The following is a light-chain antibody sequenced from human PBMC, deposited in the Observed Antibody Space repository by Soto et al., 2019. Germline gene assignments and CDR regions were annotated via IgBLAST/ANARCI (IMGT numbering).Light chain of an antibody. J-gene: IGKJ1*01. CDR2: EAS. V-gene: IGKV1-5*03. Sequence: DIQMTQSPSTLSASVGDRVTVTCRASQSIGRWLAWYQQKPGKAPNLLIFEASSLESGVPSRFSGSGSGTEFTLLISSLQPDDFATYYCQQYSNYPWTFGQGTKVEIK. CDR1: QSIGRW. CDR3: QQYSNYPWT.